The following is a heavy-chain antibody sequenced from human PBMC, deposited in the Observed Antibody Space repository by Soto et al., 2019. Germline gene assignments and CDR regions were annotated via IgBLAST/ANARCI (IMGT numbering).Heavy chain of an antibody. CDR2: IKQDGSEK. CDR1: GFTFSSYW. J-gene: IGHJ4*02. Sequence: EVQLVESGGGLVQPGGSLRLSCAASGFTFSSYWMSWVRQAPGKGLEWVANIKQDGSEKYYVDSVKGRFTISRDNAKNALYLQMNILRAEGTAVYYYAREVGVVVAAHYFDYWGQRILVTVSS. D-gene: IGHD2-15*01. CDR3: AREVGVVVAAHYFDY. V-gene: IGHV3-7*03.